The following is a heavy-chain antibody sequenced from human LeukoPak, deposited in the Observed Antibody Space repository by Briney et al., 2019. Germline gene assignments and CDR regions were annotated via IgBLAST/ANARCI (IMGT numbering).Heavy chain of an antibody. CDR1: GFTFSDYY. D-gene: IGHD5-24*01. J-gene: IGHJ6*02. Sequence: GGSLRLSCAASGFTFSDYYMSWIRQAPGKGLEWVSVIYSGGSTYYADSVKGRFTISRDNSKNTLYLQMNSLRAEDTAVYYCAREMVEMATFHYYYGMDVWGQGTTVTVSS. CDR3: AREMVEMATFHYYYGMDV. V-gene: IGHV3-66*02. CDR2: IYSGGST.